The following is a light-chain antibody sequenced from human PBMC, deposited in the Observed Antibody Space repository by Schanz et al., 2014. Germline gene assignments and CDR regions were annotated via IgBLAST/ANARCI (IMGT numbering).Light chain of an antibody. CDR1: HSVSSSS. CDR3: QQRSNWLT. V-gene: IGKV3D-20*02. J-gene: IGKJ5*01. CDR2: GAS. Sequence: EIVLTQSPGTLSLSPGEGATLSCRASHSVSSSSLAWYQQKPGQAPRLLIYGASSRATGIPDRFSGSGSGTDFTLTISSLEPEDFAVYYCQQRSNWLTFGQGTRLEIK.